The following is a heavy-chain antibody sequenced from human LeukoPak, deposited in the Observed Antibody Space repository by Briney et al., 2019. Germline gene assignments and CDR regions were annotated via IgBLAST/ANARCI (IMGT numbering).Heavy chain of an antibody. D-gene: IGHD2-8*01. CDR1: GFTFNRCY. Sequence: GGSLRLSCSASGFTFNRCYLHWVRQAPGKGLEFVSHISSNGATTYYADSVKGRFTISTDNSKNTFYLQIRSLRADDTAVYYCVKDRSLAAHNNDFFDSWGQGALVTVS. CDR3: VKDRSLAAHNNDFFDS. J-gene: IGHJ4*02. V-gene: IGHV3-64D*06. CDR2: ISSNGATT.